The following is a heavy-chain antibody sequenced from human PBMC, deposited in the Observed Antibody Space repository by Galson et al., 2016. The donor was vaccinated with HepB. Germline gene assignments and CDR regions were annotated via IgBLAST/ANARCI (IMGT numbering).Heavy chain of an antibody. D-gene: IGHD1-26*01. V-gene: IGHV3-74*01. CDR3: ARVGATTYY. CDR2: ITTDGSGT. Sequence: FLRLSCAASRFTFSNYWMHWVRQAPGKGLVWVSDITTDGSGTRYADSVRGRFTIFRDNAKNTLYLQMNSLRAEDTAVYYCARVGATTYYWGQGTLVTVSS. CDR1: RFTFSNYW. J-gene: IGHJ4*02.